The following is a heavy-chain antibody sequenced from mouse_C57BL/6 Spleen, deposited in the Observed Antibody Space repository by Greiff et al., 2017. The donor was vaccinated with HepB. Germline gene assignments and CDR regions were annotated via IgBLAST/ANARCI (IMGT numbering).Heavy chain of an antibody. CDR1: GYTFTSYW. Sequence: QVQLQQPGAELVKPGASVKLSCKASGYTFTSYWMHWVKQRPGQGLEWIGMIHPNSGSTNYNEKFKSKATLTVDKSSSTAYMQLSSLTSEDSAVYYCARYYYGSSRYFDYWGQGTTLTVSS. D-gene: IGHD1-1*01. CDR2: IHPNSGST. CDR3: ARYYYGSSRYFDY. V-gene: IGHV1-64*01. J-gene: IGHJ2*01.